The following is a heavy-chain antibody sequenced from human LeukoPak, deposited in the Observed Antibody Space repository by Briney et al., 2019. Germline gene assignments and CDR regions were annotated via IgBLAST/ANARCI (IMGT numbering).Heavy chain of an antibody. D-gene: IGHD6-19*01. V-gene: IGHV3-30*18. J-gene: IGHJ4*02. CDR3: AKDRYSSGWYSDFDY. Sequence: GRSLRLSCAASGFTFSNYAMHWVRQAPGKGLERVAVISDDGSNKYYGDSVKGRFTISRDNSKNTVYLQMNSLRAEDTAVYYCAKDRYSSGWYSDFDYWGQGILVTVSS. CDR2: ISDDGSNK. CDR1: GFTFSNYA.